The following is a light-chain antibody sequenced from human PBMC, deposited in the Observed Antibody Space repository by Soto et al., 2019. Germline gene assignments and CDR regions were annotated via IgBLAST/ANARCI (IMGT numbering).Light chain of an antibody. J-gene: IGKJ1*01. Sequence: DIQLTQSPSTLSAAVGDRVTLTCRASQSINTWLAWYQQKPGNAPSLLIYDASILESGVPSRFSGRGAGTEFTLIISELEPEDFAVYYCQHYDWSLTWTFGPGTKV. CDR3: QHYDWSLTWT. CDR1: QSINTW. V-gene: IGKV1-5*01. CDR2: DAS.